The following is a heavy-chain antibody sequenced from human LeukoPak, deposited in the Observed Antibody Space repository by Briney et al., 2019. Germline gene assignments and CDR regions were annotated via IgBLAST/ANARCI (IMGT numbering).Heavy chain of an antibody. CDR3: ARDQDIVVVPAASFDY. J-gene: IGHJ4*02. V-gene: IGHV4-61*02. CDR1: GGSISSSSYY. D-gene: IGHD2-2*01. Sequence: SETLSLTCTVSGGSISSSSYYWSWIRQPAGKGLEWIGRIYTSGSTNHNPSLKSRVTMSVDTSKNQFSLKLSSVTAADTAVYYCARDQDIVVVPAASFDYWGQGTLVTV. CDR2: IYTSGST.